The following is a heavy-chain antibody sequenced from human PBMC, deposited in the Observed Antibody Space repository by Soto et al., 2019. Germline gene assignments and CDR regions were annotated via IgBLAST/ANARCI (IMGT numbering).Heavy chain of an antibody. J-gene: IGHJ4*02. CDR1: GGSFSGYY. CDR2: INHSGST. CDR3: ARDYYDSSGYLDY. Sequence: ETLSLTCAVYGGSFSGYYWSWIRQPPGKGLEWIGEINHSGSTNYNPSLKSRVTISVDTSKNQFSLKLSSVTAADTAVYYCARDYYDSSGYLDYWGQGTLVTVSS. D-gene: IGHD3-22*01. V-gene: IGHV4-34*01.